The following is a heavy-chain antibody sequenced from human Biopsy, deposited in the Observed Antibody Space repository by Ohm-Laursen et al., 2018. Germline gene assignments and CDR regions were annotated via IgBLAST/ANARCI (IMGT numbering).Heavy chain of an antibody. D-gene: IGHD4-17*01. CDR2: ISAYTGHT. J-gene: IGHJ4*02. Sequence: ASVKVSCKASGYPFITYGISWVRQAPGQGLEWMGWISAYTGHTKFARKFQDRVAMTTDTSTTTAYMDLRSLRSDDTAVYYCARDPHGEGRDYGSYFDYWGQGTLVTVSS. CDR3: ARDPHGEGRDYGSYFDY. V-gene: IGHV1-18*01. CDR1: GYPFITYG.